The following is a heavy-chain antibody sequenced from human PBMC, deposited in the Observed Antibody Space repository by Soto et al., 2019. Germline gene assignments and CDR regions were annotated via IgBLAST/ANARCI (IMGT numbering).Heavy chain of an antibody. CDR1: GYTFTDYY. V-gene: IGHV1-2*02. Sequence: ASVKVSCKASGYTFTDYYMHWVRQAPGQGLEWMGWINPNSGGTNYAQKFQGRVTMTRDTSISTAYMELSRLRSDDTAVYYCARDRVVRGRGGYYYGMDVWGQGTTVTVSS. D-gene: IGHD3-10*01. CDR3: ARDRVVRGRGGYYYGMDV. CDR2: INPNSGGT. J-gene: IGHJ6*02.